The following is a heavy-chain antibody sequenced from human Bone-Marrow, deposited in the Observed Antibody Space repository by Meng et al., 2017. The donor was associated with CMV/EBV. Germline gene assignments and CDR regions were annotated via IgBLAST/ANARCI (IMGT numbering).Heavy chain of an antibody. CDR3: AKELRSVYYYYGMDV. CDR2: IYSGGST. D-gene: IGHD1-7*01. CDR1: GFPYISYS. Sequence: GESLKISCTASGFPYISYSMSWVRQAPGKGLEWVSVIYSGGSTYYADSVKGRFTISRDNSKNTLYLQMNSLRAEDTAVYYCAKELRSVYYYYGMDVWGQGTTVTVSS. V-gene: IGHV3-66*02. J-gene: IGHJ6*02.